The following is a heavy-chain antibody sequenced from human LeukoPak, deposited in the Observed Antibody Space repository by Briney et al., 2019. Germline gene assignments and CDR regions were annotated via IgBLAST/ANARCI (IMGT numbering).Heavy chain of an antibody. CDR2: ISSSGSTI. CDR1: GFTFSSYE. J-gene: IGHJ5*02. D-gene: IGHD3-10*01. CDR3: ARSDRRVRGVIRMARHPNWFDP. V-gene: IGHV3-48*03. Sequence: AGGSLRLSCAASGFTFSSYEMNWVRQAPGKGLEWVSYISSSGSTIYYADSVKGRFTISRDNAKNSLYLQMNSLRAEDTAVYYCARSDRRVRGVIRMARHPNWFDPWGQGTLVTVSS.